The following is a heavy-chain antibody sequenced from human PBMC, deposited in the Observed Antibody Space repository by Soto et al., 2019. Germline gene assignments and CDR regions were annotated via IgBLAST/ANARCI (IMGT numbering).Heavy chain of an antibody. CDR2: ISGGGGNT. D-gene: IGHD6-19*01. J-gene: IGHJ5*02. CDR3: AKDRGAGGRFSGIAVAGIPS. Sequence: EVQLLESGGGLVQPGGSLRLSCAASGFTFSSYAMSWVRQTPGKGLGWASVISGGGGNTYYADSVTGRFTISRDNSRNTLYLQMNSLRAADTAIYYCAKDRGAGGRFSGIAVAGIPSWGQGTLVTVSS. V-gene: IGHV3-23*01. CDR1: GFTFSSYA.